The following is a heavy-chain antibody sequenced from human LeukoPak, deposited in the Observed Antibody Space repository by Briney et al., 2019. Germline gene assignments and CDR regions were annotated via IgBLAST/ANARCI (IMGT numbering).Heavy chain of an antibody. V-gene: IGHV4-61*01. Sequence: SETLSLTCTVCGGSVSRGSYYWSWIRQPPGKGLEWIGYIYYSGSTNYNPSRRSRVSISVDTSKNQFSLKLSSVTAADTAVYYCARGLQAWFDPWGQGTLVTVSS. J-gene: IGHJ5*02. CDR1: GGSVSRGSYY. CDR3: ARGLQAWFDP. CDR2: IYYSGST.